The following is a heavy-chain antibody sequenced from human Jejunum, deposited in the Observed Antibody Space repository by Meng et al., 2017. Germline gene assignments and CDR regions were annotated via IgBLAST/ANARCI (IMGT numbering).Heavy chain of an antibody. CDR3: ARNWNF. Sequence: VQLQEWWPGVMKPSDALSLTCTVSGGSVGSGTYYWTLIRQPPGKGLEWIGYIYNSGSTNYNPSLKSRVTISLDTSKNQFSLKLSSVTAADTAMYYCARNWNFWGQGTLVTVSS. CDR1: GGSVGSGTYY. J-gene: IGHJ4*02. D-gene: IGHD1-1*01. CDR2: IYNSGST. V-gene: IGHV4-61*01.